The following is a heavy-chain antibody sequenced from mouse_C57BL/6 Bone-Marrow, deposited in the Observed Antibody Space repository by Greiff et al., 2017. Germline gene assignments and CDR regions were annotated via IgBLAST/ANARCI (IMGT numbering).Heavy chain of an antibody. CDR1: GYAFSSSW. CDR3: ARGGYDAWFAY. D-gene: IGHD2-2*01. CDR2: IYPGDGDT. Sequence: QVQLQQSGPELVKPGASVKISCKASGYAFSSSWMNWVKQRPGKGLEWIGRIYPGDGDTNYNGKFKGKATLTVDKSSSTAYMQLSSLTSEDSSVYFCARGGYDAWFAYWGQETLVTVSA. J-gene: IGHJ3*01. V-gene: IGHV1-82*01.